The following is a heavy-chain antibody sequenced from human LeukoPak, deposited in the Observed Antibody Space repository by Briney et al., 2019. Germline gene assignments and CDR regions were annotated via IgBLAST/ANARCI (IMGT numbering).Heavy chain of an antibody. D-gene: IGHD3-3*01. J-gene: IGHJ4*02. CDR3: ANSHFWSGFY. CDR1: GFTFSSYW. V-gene: IGHV3-7*01. Sequence: PGGSLRLSCAASGFTFSSYWMSWVRQAPGKGLEWVANIEQDGSERYYVDSVKGRFTISRDNGKNSLYLQMNSLRAQDTAVYYCANSHFWSGFYWGQGTLVTVSS. CDR2: IEQDGSER.